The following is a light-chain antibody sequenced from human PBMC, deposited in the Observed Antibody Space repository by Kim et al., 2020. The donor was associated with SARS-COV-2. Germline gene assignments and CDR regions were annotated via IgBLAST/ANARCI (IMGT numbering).Light chain of an antibody. J-gene: IGKJ5*01. CDR2: AAS. V-gene: IGKV1D-16*01. Sequence: ASLGDRVTITCRASQDVSSWVAWFQQRQGKAPQCLIYAASSLQSGVPSRFSGSGSGTHFTLTISTLHPEDFATYYCQQYGDYPITFGQGTRLEIK. CDR1: QDVSSW. CDR3: QQYGDYPIT.